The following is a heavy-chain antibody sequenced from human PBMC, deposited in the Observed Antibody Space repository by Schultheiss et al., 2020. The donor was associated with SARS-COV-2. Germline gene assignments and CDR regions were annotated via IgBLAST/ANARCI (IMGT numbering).Heavy chain of an antibody. J-gene: IGHJ4*02. V-gene: IGHV4-34*01. CDR3: ARAVTGTTEDC. CDR2: IYYSGST. D-gene: IGHD1-14*01. CDR1: GGSFSGYY. Sequence: SQTLSLTCAVYGGSFSGYYWSWIRQPPGKGLEWIGYIYYSGSTSYNPTLKSRVTISVDTSKNQFSLKLSSVTAADTAVYYCARAVTGTTEDCWGQGTLVTVSS.